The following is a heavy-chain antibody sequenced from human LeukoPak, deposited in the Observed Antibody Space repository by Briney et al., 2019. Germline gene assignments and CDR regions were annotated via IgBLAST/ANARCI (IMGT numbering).Heavy chain of an antibody. D-gene: IGHD6-13*01. CDR2: FDPEDGET. CDR3: ATEPTRSSWFLNYFDY. CDR1: GYTLTELS. V-gene: IGHV1-24*01. J-gene: IGHJ4*02. Sequence: GASVKVSCKVSGYTLTELSMHWVRQAPGKGLEWMGGFDPEDGETIYAQKFQGRVTMTEDTSTDTAYMELSSLRSEDTAVYYCATEPTRSSWFLNYFDYWGQGTLVTVSS.